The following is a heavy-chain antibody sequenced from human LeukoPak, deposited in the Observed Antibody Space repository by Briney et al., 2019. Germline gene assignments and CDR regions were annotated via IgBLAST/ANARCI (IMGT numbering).Heavy chain of an antibody. D-gene: IGHD4-17*01. J-gene: IGHJ5*02. CDR2: FYYSGNT. CDR1: GGSITSYY. Sequence: SETLSLTCTVSGGSITSYYWSWIRQPPGKGLEWIGYFYYSGNTNYNPSLKSRVTISVDTSKNQFSLRLSSVTAVDTAVYYCARATTVTLNWFDPWGQGTLVTVSS. V-gene: IGHV4-59*01. CDR3: ARATTVTLNWFDP.